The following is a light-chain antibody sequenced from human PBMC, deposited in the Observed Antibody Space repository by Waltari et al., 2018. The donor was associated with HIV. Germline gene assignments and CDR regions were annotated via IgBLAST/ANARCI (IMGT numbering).Light chain of an antibody. CDR2: GKN. Sequence: QSVLTQPPSASGTPEPSVTISCSGTTSTIGRNTESWFQQFPGTAPKVLIYGKNQRPSGVPDRFSGSKSGTSASLAISGLQSEDEADYYCASWDDSLNGPVFGGGTKLTVV. CDR3: ASWDDSLNGPV. V-gene: IGLV1-44*01. CDR1: TSTIGRNT. J-gene: IGLJ2*01.